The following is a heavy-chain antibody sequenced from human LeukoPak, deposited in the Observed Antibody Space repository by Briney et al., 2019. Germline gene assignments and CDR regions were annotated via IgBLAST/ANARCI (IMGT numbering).Heavy chain of an antibody. Sequence: SVRVSCKASGGTFSSYAISWVRQAPGQGLEWMGGIIPIFGTANYAQKFQGRVTITADESTSTAYMELSSLRSEDTAVYYCATAAGTGTYYFDYWGQGTLVTVSS. CDR3: ATAAGTGTYYFDY. J-gene: IGHJ4*02. CDR1: GGTFSSYA. V-gene: IGHV1-69*13. CDR2: IIPIFGTA. D-gene: IGHD6-13*01.